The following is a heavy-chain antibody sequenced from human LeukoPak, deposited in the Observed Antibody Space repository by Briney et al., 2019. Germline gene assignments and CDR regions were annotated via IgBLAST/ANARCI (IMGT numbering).Heavy chain of an antibody. CDR2: INHSGST. CDR3: ARLRLKYYDFWSGYSQGAFDI. J-gene: IGHJ3*02. V-gene: IGHV4-34*01. CDR1: GGSFSGYY. Sequence: SETLSLTCAVYGGSFSGYYWSWSRQPPGMGLEWIGEINHSGSTNYNPSLKSRVTISVDTSKNQFSLKLSSVTAADTAVYYCARLRLKYYDFWSGYSQGAFDIWGQGTMVTVSS. D-gene: IGHD3-3*01.